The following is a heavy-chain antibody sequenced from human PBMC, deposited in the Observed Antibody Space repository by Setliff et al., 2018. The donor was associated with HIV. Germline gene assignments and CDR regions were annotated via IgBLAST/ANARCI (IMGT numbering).Heavy chain of an antibody. CDR3: ARGHSHGYGYSGSYGPFDI. CDR2: IIPMFGTL. V-gene: IGHV1-69*05. Sequence: GASVKVSWKASGGTFSSYAINWVRQAPGQGLEWMGGIIPMFGTLNFAQKFQGRVTITTDESTSTAYMELNSLRSEDTAVYYCARGHSHGYGYSGSYGPFDIWGQGTMVTVSS. D-gene: IGHD1-26*01. J-gene: IGHJ3*02. CDR1: GGTFSSYA.